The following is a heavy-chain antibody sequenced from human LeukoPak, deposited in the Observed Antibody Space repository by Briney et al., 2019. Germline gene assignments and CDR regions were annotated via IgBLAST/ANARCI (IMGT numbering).Heavy chain of an antibody. V-gene: IGHV3-11*01. J-gene: IGHJ4*02. D-gene: IGHD1-14*01. CDR2: ISPSGTDI. CDR3: TRDPRNLDY. CDR1: GFTFSDTY. Sequence: NSGGSLRLSCAVSGFTFSDTYMTWIRQAPGKGLESLSYISPSGTDISYADSVKGRFTISRDNAKNSLYLQMNSLRVEDTAVYYCTRDPRNLDYWGQGTLVTVSS.